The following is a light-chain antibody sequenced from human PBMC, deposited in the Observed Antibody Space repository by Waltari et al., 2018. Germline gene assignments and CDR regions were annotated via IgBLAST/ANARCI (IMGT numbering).Light chain of an antibody. J-gene: IGKJ2*01. CDR1: QRISTY. CDR3: QRYGSSPYI. CDR2: GAS. Sequence: DIVLTQSPDTLSLSRGERAILSCRASQRISTYLAWYQQKPGQAPRILIYGASRRAADIPDRFSGSGYGTDFTLTISRLEPEDFAVYYCQRYGSSPYIFGQGTKLEIK. V-gene: IGKV3-20*01.